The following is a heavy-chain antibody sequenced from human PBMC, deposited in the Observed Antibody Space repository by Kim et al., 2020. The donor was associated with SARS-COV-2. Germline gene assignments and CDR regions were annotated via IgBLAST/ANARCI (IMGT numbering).Heavy chain of an antibody. V-gene: IGHV3-30*04. CDR2: ISYDGSNK. CDR1: GFTFSSYA. J-gene: IGHJ4*02. CDR3: ARVPSGSGSYSN. D-gene: IGHD3-10*01. Sequence: GGSLRLSCAASGFTFSSYAMHWVRQAPGKGLEWVAVISYDGSNKYYADSVKGRFTISRDNSKNTLYLQMNSLRAEDTAVYYCARVPSGSGSYSNWGQGTLVTVSS.